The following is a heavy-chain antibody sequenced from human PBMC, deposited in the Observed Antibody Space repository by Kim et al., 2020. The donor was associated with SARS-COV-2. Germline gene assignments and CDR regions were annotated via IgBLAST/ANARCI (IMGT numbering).Heavy chain of an antibody. D-gene: IGHD2-15*01. CDR3: ARIGDY. CDR2: YPVDSDT. Sequence: YPVDSDTRYSPSFQGQVTTAADKSISTAYLQWSSLKASDTAMYYCARIGDYWGQGTLVTVSS. J-gene: IGHJ4*02. V-gene: IGHV5-51*01.